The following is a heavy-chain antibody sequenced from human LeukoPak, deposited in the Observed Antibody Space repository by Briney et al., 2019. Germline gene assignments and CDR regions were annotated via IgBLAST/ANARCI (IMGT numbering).Heavy chain of an antibody. CDR3: ARDRRLPAAAGTGRAFDI. J-gene: IGHJ3*02. D-gene: IGHD6-13*01. CDR1: GGSISSYY. CDR2: IYTSGST. V-gene: IGHV4-4*07. Sequence: PSETLSLTCTVSGGSISSYYWSWIRQPAGKGLEWIGRIYTSGSTNYNPSLKSRVTMSVDTSKNQFSLKLSSVTAADTAVYYCARDRRLPAAAGTGRAFDIWGQGTMVTVSS.